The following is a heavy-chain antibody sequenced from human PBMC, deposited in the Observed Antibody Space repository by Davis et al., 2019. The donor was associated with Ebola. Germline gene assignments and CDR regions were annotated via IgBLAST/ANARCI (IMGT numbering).Heavy chain of an antibody. Sequence: GESLKISCAASGFSFSSHASHCVSHPPGKGLEWVAVISYDGGNKDYADSVKGRLTIARDNSKNTLYLQMNSLRTDDTAVYYCARDPRGDPRRAFDIWGQGTMVTVSS. J-gene: IGHJ3*02. CDR2: ISYDGGNK. D-gene: IGHD2-21*02. CDR1: GFSFSSHA. CDR3: ARDPRGDPRRAFDI. V-gene: IGHV3-30-3*01.